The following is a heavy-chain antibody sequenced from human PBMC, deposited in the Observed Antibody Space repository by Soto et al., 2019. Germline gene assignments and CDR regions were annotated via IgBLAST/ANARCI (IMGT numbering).Heavy chain of an antibody. Sequence: SETLSLTCAVYGGSFSGYYWSWIRQPPGKGLEWIGEINHSGSTNYNPSLKSRVTISVDTSKNQFSLKLSSVTAADTAVYYCARAPLRFLEWLSGYYYYGMDVWGQGTTVTVSS. V-gene: IGHV4-34*01. D-gene: IGHD3-3*01. J-gene: IGHJ6*02. CDR3: ARAPLRFLEWLSGYYYYGMDV. CDR2: INHSGST. CDR1: GGSFSGYY.